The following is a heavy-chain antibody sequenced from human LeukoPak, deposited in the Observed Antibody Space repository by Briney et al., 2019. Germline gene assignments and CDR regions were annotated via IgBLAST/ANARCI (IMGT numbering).Heavy chain of an antibody. J-gene: IGHJ4*02. CDR2: INHSGST. CDR3: ARGQHCSSTSCSFFDY. D-gene: IGHD2-2*01. Sequence: SETLSLTCTVSGGPINSHYWTWIRQPPGKGLEWIGEINHSGSTNYNPSLKSRVAISVDTSKNQFSLKLSSVTAADTAVYYCARGQHCSSTSCSFFDYWGQGTLVTVSS. V-gene: IGHV4-34*01. CDR1: GGPINSHY.